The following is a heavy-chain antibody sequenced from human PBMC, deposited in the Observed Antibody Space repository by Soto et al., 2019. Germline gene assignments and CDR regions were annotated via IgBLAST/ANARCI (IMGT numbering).Heavy chain of an antibody. V-gene: IGHV4-4*07. CDR1: GGTISGYY. CDR2: IYSSGNT. CDR3: ARGQRFSDWFDP. J-gene: IGHJ5*02. Sequence: SETLSLTCSASGGTISGYYWTWIRQPAGKGLEWIGRIYSSGNTKYNPSLQSRVTMSLDTSNNQFSLRLTSVTAADTAVYYCARGQRFSDWFDPWGQGTLVTVSS. D-gene: IGHD3-3*01.